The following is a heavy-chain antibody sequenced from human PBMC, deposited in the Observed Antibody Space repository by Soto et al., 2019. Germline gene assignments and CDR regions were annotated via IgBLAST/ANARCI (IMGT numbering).Heavy chain of an antibody. J-gene: IGHJ4*02. CDR3: ARDPKTSGGQHWAFNYFDS. CDR1: GFTFSDFY. V-gene: IGHV3-11*06. Sequence: GGSLRLSCAASGFTFSDFYMSWIRQAPGKRLEWVSYISHNGGYSDYADSVKGRFTISRDNAKNSLYLEMNSLRPEDAAVYYCARDPKTSGGQHWAFNYFDSWGQGTLVTVSS. CDR2: ISHNGGYS. D-gene: IGHD7-27*01.